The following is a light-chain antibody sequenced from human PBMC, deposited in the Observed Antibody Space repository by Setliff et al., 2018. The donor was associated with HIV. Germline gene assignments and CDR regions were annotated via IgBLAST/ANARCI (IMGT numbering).Light chain of an antibody. CDR3: SSYKSIPLYV. V-gene: IGLV2-14*03. Sequence: QSVLTQPASVSGSPGQSITISCTGISSDVGTYNFVSRYQQHPGKVPKLMIYDVSNRPSGVSNRFSGSKSGNTASLTISGLQAEDEADYYCSSYKSIPLYVFGTGTKVTVL. CDR2: DVS. J-gene: IGLJ1*01. CDR1: SSDVGTYNF.